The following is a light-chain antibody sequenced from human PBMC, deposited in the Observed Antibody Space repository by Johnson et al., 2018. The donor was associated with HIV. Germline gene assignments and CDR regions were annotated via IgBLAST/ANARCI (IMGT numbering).Light chain of an antibody. V-gene: IGLV1-51*02. Sequence: QSVLTQPPSVSAAPGQKVTISCSGSSSNIGNNYVSWYQQLPGTAPKLLIYENNKRPSGIPDRFSGSKSGTSATLRITGLQTGDEADYYCGTGDSSLSAYVFGTGTKVTVL. CDR1: SSNIGNNY. J-gene: IGLJ1*01. CDR2: ENN. CDR3: GTGDSSLSAYV.